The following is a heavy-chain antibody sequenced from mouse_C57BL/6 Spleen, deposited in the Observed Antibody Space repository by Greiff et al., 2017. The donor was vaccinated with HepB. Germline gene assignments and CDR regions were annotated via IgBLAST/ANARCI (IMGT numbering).Heavy chain of an antibody. Sequence: QVQLQQSGAELARPGASVKMSCKASGYTFTSYSMHWVKQRPGQGLEWIGYINPSRGYTKYNQKFKDKATLTADKSSSTAYMQLSSLTSEDSAVYYCARSIDYYDYDVWFAYWGQGTLVTVSA. V-gene: IGHV1-4*01. J-gene: IGHJ3*01. D-gene: IGHD2-4*01. CDR3: ARSIDYYDYDVWFAY. CDR2: INPSRGYT. CDR1: GYTFTSYS.